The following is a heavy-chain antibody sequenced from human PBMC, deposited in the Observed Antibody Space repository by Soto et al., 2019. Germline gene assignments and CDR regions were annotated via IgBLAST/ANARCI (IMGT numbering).Heavy chain of an antibody. D-gene: IGHD3-16*02. J-gene: IGHJ4*02. CDR1: GGSFSGYY. CDR2: INHSGST. CDR3: ARVMITFGGVIATFSRYYFDY. Sequence: QVQLQQWGAGLLKPSETLSLTCAVYGGSFSGYYWSWIRQPPGKGLEWIGEINHSGSTNYNPSLKSRVTISVDTSKNQFSLKLSSVTAAHTAVYYCARVMITFGGVIATFSRYYFDYWGQGTLVTVSS. V-gene: IGHV4-34*01.